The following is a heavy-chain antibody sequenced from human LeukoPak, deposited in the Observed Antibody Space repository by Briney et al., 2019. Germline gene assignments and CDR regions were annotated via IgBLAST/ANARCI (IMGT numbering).Heavy chain of an antibody. V-gene: IGHV3-23*01. D-gene: IGHD3-9*01. CDR2: ISGGGGPT. Sequence: GGSLRLSRAASGFQFSSYAVRWVRPSPGKGLEWVSAISGGGGPTYYADSVKGRFTISRDNSKNTLYLQMNSLRAEDTAVYYCAKFYDISTGYFDCWGQGTLVTVSS. CDR1: GFQFSSYA. CDR3: AKFYDISTGYFDC. J-gene: IGHJ4*02.